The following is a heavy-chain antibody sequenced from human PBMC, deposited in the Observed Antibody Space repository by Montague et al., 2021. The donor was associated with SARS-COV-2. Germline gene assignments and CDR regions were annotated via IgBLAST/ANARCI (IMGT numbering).Heavy chain of an antibody. CDR1: GGSISGDYCY. CDR2: LNASGST. J-gene: IGHJ6*02. Sequence: TLSLTCTVSGGSISGDYCYWTWLRPPAGKGLVWIIRLNASGSTNSNPYLQSRVTVAADRSKNQFSLKLSSVTAADTAVYYCARDDDNGTSWLRGMDVWGQGTTVTVSS. D-gene: IGHD1-26*01. V-gene: IGHV4-61*02. CDR3: ARDDDNGTSWLRGMDV.